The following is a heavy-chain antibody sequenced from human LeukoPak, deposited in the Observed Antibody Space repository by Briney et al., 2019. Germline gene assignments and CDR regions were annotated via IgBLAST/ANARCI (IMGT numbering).Heavy chain of an antibody. CDR2: LSPYSGNT. V-gene: IGHV1-18*01. CDR1: GYTFTSYG. CDR3: TRVGGYSPSSTGGNAFDI. D-gene: IGHD6-6*01. Sequence: ASVKVSCKTSGYTFTSYGLTWVRQAPGQGLEWVGWLSPYSGNTNYAQKVQGRVIMTTDTSTSTAYMELRSLRSDDTAMYFCTRVGGYSPSSTGGNAFDIWGQGTMVTVS. J-gene: IGHJ3*02.